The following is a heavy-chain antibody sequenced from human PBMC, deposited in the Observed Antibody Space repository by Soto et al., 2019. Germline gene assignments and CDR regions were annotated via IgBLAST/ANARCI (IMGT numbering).Heavy chain of an antibody. V-gene: IGHV4-31*03. J-gene: IGHJ6*02. CDR3: ARRGGSSSGYYYYAMDV. D-gene: IGHD6-6*01. CDR1: SDSMNRGGYY. Sequence: SETLSLTCSVSSDSMNRGGYYWSWIRHHPGKGLEWIVYIYSNGDTYYNPSLKSRVTISVDTSKNQFSLNLTSVTAADTAVYYCARRGGSSSGYYYYAMDVWGQGTTVTVSS. CDR2: IYSNGDT.